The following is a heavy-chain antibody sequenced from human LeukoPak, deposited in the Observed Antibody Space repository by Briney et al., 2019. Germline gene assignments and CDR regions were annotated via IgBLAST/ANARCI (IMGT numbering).Heavy chain of an antibody. J-gene: IGHJ6*02. Sequence: GGSLRLSCAASGFTFSGSAMHWVRQASGKGLEWVSRIRSKANSYATAYAASVKGRFTISRDDSKNTAYLQMNSLKTEDTAVYYCTRQNSVMDYYYYGMDVWGQGTTVTVSS. CDR2: IRSKANSYAT. D-gene: IGHD2-21*01. CDR1: GFTFSGSA. V-gene: IGHV3-73*01. CDR3: TRQNSVMDYYYYGMDV.